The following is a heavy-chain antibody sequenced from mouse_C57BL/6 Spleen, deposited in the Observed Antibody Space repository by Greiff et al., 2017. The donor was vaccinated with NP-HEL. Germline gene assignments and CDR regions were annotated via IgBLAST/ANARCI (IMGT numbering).Heavy chain of an antibody. V-gene: IGHV1-26*01. CDR1: GYTFTDYY. D-gene: IGHD3-2*02. J-gene: IGHJ2*01. Sequence: VQLQQSGPELVKPGASVKISCKASGYTFTDYYMNWVKQSHGKSLEWIGDINPNNGGTSYNQKFKGKATLTVDKSSSTAYMELRSLTSEDSAVYYCARRSQLRLRGYLDDWGKGTTLTVSS. CDR3: ARRSQLRLRGYLDD. CDR2: INPNNGGT.